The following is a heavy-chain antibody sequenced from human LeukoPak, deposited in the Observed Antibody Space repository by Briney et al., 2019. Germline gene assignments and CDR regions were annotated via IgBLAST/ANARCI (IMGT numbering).Heavy chain of an antibody. J-gene: IGHJ4*02. V-gene: IGHV4-34*01. CDR1: SGSFSGYY. Sequence: SETLSLTCTVYSGSFSGYYWSWVRQPPGKGLEWIGEIYHSGTTNSNPSLKSRVTISVDKTKNQFSLSLSSVTAADTAVYYCARHIAITGLRGFDYWGQGTLVTVSS. CDR3: ARHIAITGLRGFDY. D-gene: IGHD1-20*01. CDR2: IYHSGTT.